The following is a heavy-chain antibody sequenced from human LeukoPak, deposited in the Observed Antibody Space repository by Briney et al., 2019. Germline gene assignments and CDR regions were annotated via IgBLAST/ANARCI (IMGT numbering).Heavy chain of an antibody. D-gene: IGHD3-22*01. CDR3: AKDYYYDPVDAFDV. Sequence: PGGSLRLSCAASGFNFSTYAMSWVRQAPGKGLEWVSCIGARYGSTFYADSVKGRFTISRDNSKNTLYLQMNSLRAEDTAAYYCAKDYYYDPVDAFDVWGQGTMVSVSS. CDR1: GFNFSTYA. J-gene: IGHJ3*01. CDR2: IGARYGST. V-gene: IGHV3-23*01.